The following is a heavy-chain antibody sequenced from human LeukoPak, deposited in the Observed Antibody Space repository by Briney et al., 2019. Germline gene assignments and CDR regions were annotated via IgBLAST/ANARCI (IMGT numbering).Heavy chain of an antibody. D-gene: IGHD3-3*01. Sequence: SETLSLTCTVSGGSISSYYWSWIRQPPGKGLEWIGYIYYSGSTNYNPSLKSRVTISVDTSKNQFSLKLSSVTAAGTAVYYCARRYYDFWSGYSTNWFDPWGQGTLVTVSS. CDR2: IYYSGST. V-gene: IGHV4-59*08. J-gene: IGHJ5*02. CDR1: GGSISSYY. CDR3: ARRYYDFWSGYSTNWFDP.